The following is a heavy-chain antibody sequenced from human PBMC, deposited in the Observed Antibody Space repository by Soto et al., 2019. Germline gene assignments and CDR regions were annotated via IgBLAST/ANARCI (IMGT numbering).Heavy chain of an antibody. V-gene: IGHV3-23*01. CDR1: GFTFSSYA. D-gene: IGHD1-26*01. Sequence: PGRSLRLSCAASGFTFSSYAMSWVRQAPGKGLEWVSFISGNTALIKYADSVKGRFTISRDNSKNTLYLQMNSLRAEDTALYYCAKKYSGNYPVPFDYWGQGTLVTVSS. CDR3: AKKYSGNYPVPFDY. CDR2: ISGNTALI. J-gene: IGHJ4*02.